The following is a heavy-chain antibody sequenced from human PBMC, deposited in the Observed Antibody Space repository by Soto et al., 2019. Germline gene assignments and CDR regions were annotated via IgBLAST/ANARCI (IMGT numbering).Heavy chain of an antibody. Sequence: ASVKVSCKASGFTFTSSAVQWVRQARGQRLEWIGWIVVGSGNTNYAQKFQERVTITRDMSTSTAYMELSSLGSEDTAVYYCAAAGQGYSYGMDVWGQGTTVTVSS. V-gene: IGHV1-58*01. CDR1: GFTFTSSA. CDR3: AAAGQGYSYGMDV. J-gene: IGHJ6*02. CDR2: IVVGSGNT. D-gene: IGHD5-18*01.